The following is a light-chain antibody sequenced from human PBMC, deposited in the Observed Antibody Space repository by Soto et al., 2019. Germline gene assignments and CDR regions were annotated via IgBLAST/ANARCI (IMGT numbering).Light chain of an antibody. CDR1: MIDVGAYNY. CDR3: SSYAGSNNYV. CDR2: EVS. V-gene: IGLV2-8*01. J-gene: IGLJ1*01. Sequence: HSVLTQPPSASGSPGQSVTISCTGTMIDVGAYNYVSWYQQHPGKAPKLIIYEVSKRSSGVPDRFSGSKSGNTASLTVSGLQAEDEADYYCSSYAGSNNYVFGTGTKVTVL.